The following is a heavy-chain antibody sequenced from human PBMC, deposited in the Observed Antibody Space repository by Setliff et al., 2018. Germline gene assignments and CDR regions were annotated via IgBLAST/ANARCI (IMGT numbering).Heavy chain of an antibody. J-gene: IGHJ4*02. CDR3: ARSFSRSGKFLLDY. Sequence: SESLSLTCAVYGGSFSGYYWSWIRQPPGKRLEWIGEIIHSGSTNYNPSLKSRVTISMDTSKNQFSLKVPSVTAADTAVYYCARSFSRSGKFLLDYWGQGALVTVSS. D-gene: IGHD1-26*01. CDR2: IIHSGST. V-gene: IGHV4-34*12. CDR1: GGSFSGYY.